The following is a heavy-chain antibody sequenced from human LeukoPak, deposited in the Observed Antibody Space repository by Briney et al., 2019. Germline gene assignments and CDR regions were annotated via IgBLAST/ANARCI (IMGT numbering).Heavy chain of an antibody. CDR3: ARGGAYGEDY. V-gene: IGHV4-61*01. D-gene: IGHD4-17*01. CDR2: IYYSGST. J-gene: IGHJ4*02. CDR1: GGSFSSGSYY. Sequence: SETLSLTCTVSGGSFSSGSYYWSWIRQPPGKGLEWIGYIYYSGSTNYNPSLKSRVTISVDTSKNQFSLKLSSVTAADTAVYYCARGGAYGEDYWGQGTLVTVSS.